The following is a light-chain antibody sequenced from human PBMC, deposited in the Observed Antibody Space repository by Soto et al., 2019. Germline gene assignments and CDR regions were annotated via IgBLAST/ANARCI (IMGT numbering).Light chain of an antibody. J-gene: IGKJ4*01. V-gene: IGKV1-5*03. CDR2: RAS. CDR1: QSIRSW. CDR3: QHYSGYPLT. Sequence: DIQMTQSPSILSASVGDRITITCRASQSIRSWLAWYQQQPGKAPKLLIYRASRLESGVPSRFSGSGSETEFTLTINSLQPDDFATYYCQHYSGYPLTFGGGTKVEIK.